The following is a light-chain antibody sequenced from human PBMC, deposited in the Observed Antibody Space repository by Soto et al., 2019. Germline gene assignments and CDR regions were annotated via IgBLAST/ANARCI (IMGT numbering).Light chain of an antibody. J-gene: IGKJ1*01. V-gene: IGKV3-15*01. CDR2: AAS. Sequence: EIVMTQSPATLSVSPGDRATLSCRASESVTSSLAWYQQKPGQPPRLLIYAASTRATDGPARFSGGGSETEFTLTISSLQSEDFAVYFCQQYNIWPLWTFGQGTKVEIK. CDR1: ESVTSS. CDR3: QQYNIWPLWT.